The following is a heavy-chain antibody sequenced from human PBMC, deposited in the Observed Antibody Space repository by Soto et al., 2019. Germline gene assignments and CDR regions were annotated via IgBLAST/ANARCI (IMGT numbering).Heavy chain of an antibody. V-gene: IGHV4-34*01. Sequence: SETLSLTCAVYGGSFSGYYWSWIRQPPGKGLEWIGEINHSGSTNYNPSLKSRVTISVDTSKNQFSLKLSSVTAADTAVYYCARSSSSGWHHYYYYMDVWGKGTTVTVSS. J-gene: IGHJ6*03. D-gene: IGHD6-19*01. CDR3: ARSSSSGWHHYYYYMDV. CDR2: INHSGST. CDR1: GGSFSGYY.